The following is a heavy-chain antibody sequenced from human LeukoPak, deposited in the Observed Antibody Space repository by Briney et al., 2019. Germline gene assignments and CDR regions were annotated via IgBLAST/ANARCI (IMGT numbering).Heavy chain of an antibody. CDR1: GYLFINYG. Sequence: ASVKVSCKASGYLFINYGISWLRQAPGQGRECLGWMSLYSGNTDYPQKLQGRVTMTTDTSTTTAYMELRSLSFDDTAVYYCARTSGVSVAGSPYYFDFWGQGTLISVSS. CDR3: ARTSGVSVAGSPYYFDF. D-gene: IGHD6-13*01. V-gene: IGHV1-18*01. CDR2: MSLYSGNT. J-gene: IGHJ4*02.